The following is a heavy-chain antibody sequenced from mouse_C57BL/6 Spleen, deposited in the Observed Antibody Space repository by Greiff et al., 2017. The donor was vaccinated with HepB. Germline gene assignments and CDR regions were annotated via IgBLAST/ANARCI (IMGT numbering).Heavy chain of an antibody. D-gene: IGHD2-3*01. CDR1: GYTFTSYW. J-gene: IGHJ2*01. V-gene: IGHV1-52*01. CDR3: ARMRAGWLLDY. Sequence: VQLQQPGAELVRPGSSVKLSCKASGYTFTSYWMHWVKQRPIQGLEWIGNIDPSDSETHYNQKFKDKATLTVDKSSSTAYMQLSSLTSEDSAVYYCARMRAGWLLDYWGQGTTLTVSS. CDR2: IDPSDSET.